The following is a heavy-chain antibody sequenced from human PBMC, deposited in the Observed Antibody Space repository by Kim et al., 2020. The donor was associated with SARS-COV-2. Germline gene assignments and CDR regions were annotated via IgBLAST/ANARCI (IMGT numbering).Heavy chain of an antibody. V-gene: IGHV1-69*01. Sequence: YAPKCQGRVRITADESTSTAYMELSSLRSEDTAVYYCASYYYVSSWGMDVWGQGTTVTVSS. D-gene: IGHD3-10*02. J-gene: IGHJ6*02. CDR3: ASYYYVSSWGMDV.